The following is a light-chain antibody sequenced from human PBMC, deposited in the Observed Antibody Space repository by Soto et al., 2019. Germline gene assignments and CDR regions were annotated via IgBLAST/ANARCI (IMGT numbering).Light chain of an antibody. V-gene: IGKV2-28*01. J-gene: IGKJ5*01. CDR3: MPALQTPIT. CDR1: QSLLHSNGYNY. CDR2: LGS. Sequence: DIVMTQSPLSLPVTPGEPASISCRSSQSLLHSNGYNYLDWYLQKPGQSPQLLIYLGSNRASGVPDRFSGSGSGTDFTLKISRVEAEDVGVYYYMPALQTPITFGQGTRLAIK.